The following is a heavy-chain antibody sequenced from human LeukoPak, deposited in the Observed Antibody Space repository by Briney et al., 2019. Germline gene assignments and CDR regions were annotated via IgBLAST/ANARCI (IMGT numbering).Heavy chain of an antibody. J-gene: IGHJ4*02. CDR2: ISSRGRTL. CDR3: SRERRAPPLGDY. CDR1: GFNLSDYY. Sequence: GGPVRLFCGASGFNLSDYYGRWIGQARGEGVEWVSYISSRGRTLSYADPVEGRFPITRDNANNSLSLEMNSLRPEDTAVYYCSRERRAPPLGDYSGQGTLVTVSS. V-gene: IGHV3-11*01.